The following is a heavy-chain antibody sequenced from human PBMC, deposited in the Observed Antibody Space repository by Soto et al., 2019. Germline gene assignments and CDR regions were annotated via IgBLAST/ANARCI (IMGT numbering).Heavy chain of an antibody. CDR1: GGSISSSNW. D-gene: IGHD6-6*01. CDR2: IYHSGST. CDR3: AREWPTLDSSASYGMDG. J-gene: IGHJ6*02. Sequence: QVQLQESGPGLVKPSGTLSLTCAVSGGSISSSNWWSWVRPPPGKGLEWIGEIYHSGSTNYNPSLKSRDTISVDKSKNQVSLKLSSVTAADTAVYDWAREWPTLDSSASYGMDGGGQGTTVTVSS. V-gene: IGHV4-4*02.